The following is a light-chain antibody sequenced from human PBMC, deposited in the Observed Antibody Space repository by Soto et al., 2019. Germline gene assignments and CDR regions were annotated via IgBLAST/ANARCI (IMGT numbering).Light chain of an antibody. V-gene: IGLV2-14*02. Sequence: QSVLTQPASVSGSPGQSITISCTGTSSDVGSYNLVSWYQQHPGKAPKLMIYEGSKRPSGVSNRFSGSKSGTSASLAITGLQAEDEADYYCQSYDNSLSVYVFGTGTKVTVL. J-gene: IGLJ1*01. CDR1: SSDVGSYNL. CDR2: EGS. CDR3: QSYDNSLSVYV.